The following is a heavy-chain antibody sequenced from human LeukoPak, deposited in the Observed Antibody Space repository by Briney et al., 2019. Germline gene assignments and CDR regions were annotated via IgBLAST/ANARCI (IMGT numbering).Heavy chain of an antibody. CDR2: IYSGGST. V-gene: IGHV3-53*01. D-gene: IGHD4-23*01. J-gene: IGHJ3*02. CDR3: ARDLPVTPDAFGI. Sequence: AGGSLRLSCAASGFTVSTNYMSWVRQAPGKGLEWVSVIYSGGSTYYADSVKGRFTISRDNSKNTLYLQMNSLRAEDTAVYYCARDLPVTPDAFGIWGQGTMVTVSS. CDR1: GFTVSTNY.